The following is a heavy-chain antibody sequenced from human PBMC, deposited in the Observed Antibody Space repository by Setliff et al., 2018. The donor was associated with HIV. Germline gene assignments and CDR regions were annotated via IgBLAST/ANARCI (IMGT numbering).Heavy chain of an antibody. CDR1: GGSLSGFY. CDR3: ARFDVTPMTTRDY. Sequence: SETLSLTCAVYGGSLSGFYWTFIRQSPGKGLEWIGEIHHTGHINYDPSFKGRVTMSLDMSTNQFSLKMASMTAADSAVYYCARFDVTPMTTRDYWGQGTQVTVSS. D-gene: IGHD4-17*01. J-gene: IGHJ4*02. V-gene: IGHV4-34*01. CDR2: IHHTGHI.